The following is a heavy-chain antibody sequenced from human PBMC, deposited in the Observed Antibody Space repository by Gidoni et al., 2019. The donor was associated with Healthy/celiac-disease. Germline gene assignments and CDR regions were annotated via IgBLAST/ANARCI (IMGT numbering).Heavy chain of an antibody. Sequence: QMQLVQSGPEVKKPGTSVKVSCKASGFTFTSSAVQWVRQARGQRLEWIGWIVVGSGNTNYAQKFQERVTITRDMSTSTAYMELSSLRSEDTAVYYCAAVSYGDYTGHRAFDIWGQGTMVTVSS. V-gene: IGHV1-58*01. CDR2: IVVGSGNT. J-gene: IGHJ3*02. CDR1: GFTFTSSA. CDR3: AAVSYGDYTGHRAFDI. D-gene: IGHD4-17*01.